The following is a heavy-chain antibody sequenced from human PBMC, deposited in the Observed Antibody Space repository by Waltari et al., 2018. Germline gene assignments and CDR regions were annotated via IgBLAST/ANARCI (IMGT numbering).Heavy chain of an antibody. Sequence: EVQLVESGGGLVQPGGSLRLSCAASGFTFSSYSMNWVRQAPGKGLEWVSYISMSSSTIYYADSVKGRFTISRDNAKNSLYLQMNSLRAEDTAVYYCAREGLRFLEWFDYWGQGTLVTVSS. CDR3: AREGLRFLEWFDY. CDR2: ISMSSSTI. J-gene: IGHJ4*02. D-gene: IGHD3-3*01. V-gene: IGHV3-48*01. CDR1: GFTFSSYS.